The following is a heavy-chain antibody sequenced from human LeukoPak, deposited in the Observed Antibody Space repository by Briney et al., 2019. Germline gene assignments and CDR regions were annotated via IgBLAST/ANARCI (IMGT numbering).Heavy chain of an antibody. CDR3: ARDTPAAISEGWFDP. CDR2: IYTRGGT. CDR1: DDSISSGDYY. V-gene: IGHV4-61*02. J-gene: IGHJ5*02. Sequence: PSETLSLTCTVSDDSISSGDYYWTWIRQPAGKGLEWIGRIYTRGGTTYNPSLKSRVTMSIDTSKNQFSLKLDSVTAADTAVYYCARDTPAAISEGWFDPWGQGTLVTVSS. D-gene: IGHD2-2*02.